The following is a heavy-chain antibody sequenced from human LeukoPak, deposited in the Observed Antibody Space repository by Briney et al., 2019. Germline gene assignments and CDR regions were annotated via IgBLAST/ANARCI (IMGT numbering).Heavy chain of an antibody. Sequence: SETLSLTCAVYGGSLSGYYWSWIRQPPGKGLEWIGEINHSGSTNYNPSLKSRVTISVDTSKNQFSLKLSSVAAADTAVYYCASFPAYPRIVGATGEHWGQGTLVTVSS. CDR2: INHSGST. D-gene: IGHD1-26*01. CDR3: ASFPAYPRIVGATGEH. J-gene: IGHJ1*01. CDR1: GGSLSGYY. V-gene: IGHV4-34*01.